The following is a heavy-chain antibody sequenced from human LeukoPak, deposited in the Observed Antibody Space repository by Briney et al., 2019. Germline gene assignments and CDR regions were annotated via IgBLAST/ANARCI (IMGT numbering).Heavy chain of an antibody. J-gene: IGHJ4*02. CDR3: AKGLISSATYFSYFDY. CDR1: GFTFSSYG. Sequence: GGSLRLSCAASGFTFSSYGMSWVRKAPGKGLEWVAAISAGGDLTNYADSVKGRFTISRDSSKNMLYVQMNSLRAEDTAIYYCAKGLISSATYFSYFDYWGQGTLVTVPS. D-gene: IGHD1-26*01. CDR2: ISAGGDLT. V-gene: IGHV3-23*01.